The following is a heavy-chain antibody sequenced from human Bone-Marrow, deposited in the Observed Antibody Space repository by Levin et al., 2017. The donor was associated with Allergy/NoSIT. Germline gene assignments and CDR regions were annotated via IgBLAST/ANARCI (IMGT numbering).Heavy chain of an antibody. Sequence: SQTLSLTCAISGDSVSSNRAAWNWIRQSPSRGLEWLGRTYYRSKWYTDYALSVKSRITINPDTAKNQFSLQVTSVTPEDTAVYYCARDRGSSYGATFDYWGQGTLVTVSS. CDR3: ARDRGSSYGATFDY. CDR1: GDSVSSNRAA. D-gene: IGHD5-18*01. J-gene: IGHJ4*02. CDR2: TYYRSKWYT. V-gene: IGHV6-1*01.